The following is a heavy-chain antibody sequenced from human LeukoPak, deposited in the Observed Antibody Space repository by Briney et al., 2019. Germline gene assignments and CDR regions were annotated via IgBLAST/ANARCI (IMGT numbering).Heavy chain of an antibody. CDR3: ARGVLNPQLYGY. J-gene: IGHJ4*02. CDR1: GFTFTSYW. CDR2: INQDGSEK. D-gene: IGHD2-2*01. V-gene: IGHV3-7*01. Sequence: GGSLRLSCAASGFTFTSYWMSWGRQAPGKGLERVANINQDGSEKYYVDSVKGRFTISRDNAKNSVFLQIHSLRDDDTAVYYCARGVLNPQLYGYWGQGTLVTVSS.